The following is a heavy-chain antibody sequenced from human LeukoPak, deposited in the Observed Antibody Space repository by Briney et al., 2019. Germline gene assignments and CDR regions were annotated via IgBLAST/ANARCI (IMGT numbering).Heavy chain of an antibody. Sequence: ASVKVSCKASGGTFISHAISWVRQAPGQGLEWVGGITPIFGTTNYAQKFQGRVTITTDESTSTGYMELRSLRSDDTAVYYCARGDSGYDYGFDNWGQGTLVTVSS. CDR3: ARGDSGYDYGFDN. V-gene: IGHV1-69*05. D-gene: IGHD5-12*01. CDR2: ITPIFGTT. J-gene: IGHJ4*02. CDR1: GGTFISHA.